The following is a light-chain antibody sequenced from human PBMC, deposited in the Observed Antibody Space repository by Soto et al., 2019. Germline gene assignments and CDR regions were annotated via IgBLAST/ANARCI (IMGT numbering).Light chain of an antibody. Sequence: QAVVTQESSFSVSPGGTVTLTCGLSSGSVSTGYYPSWYQLTPGQPPRTLIYSTNTRSSGVPDRFSGSILGNKAALTITGAQADDESDYFCVLYLGSGIWMFGGGTKVTVL. CDR1: SGSVSTGYY. CDR2: STN. J-gene: IGLJ3*02. CDR3: VLYLGSGIWM. V-gene: IGLV8-61*01.